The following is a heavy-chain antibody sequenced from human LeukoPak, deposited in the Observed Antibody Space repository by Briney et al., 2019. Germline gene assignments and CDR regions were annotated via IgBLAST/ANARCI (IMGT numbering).Heavy chain of an antibody. Sequence: GGSLTLSRAASGFTFSSYLMHWVRQAPGKGLEWVAFIRYDGSNKYYPDSVKGRFTISRGNSKNTLYLQMKSLRAEDTAVYYCARVITFGGVIGHVAFDIWGQGTMVTVSS. CDR1: GFTFSSYL. CDR3: ARVITFGGVIGHVAFDI. V-gene: IGHV3-30*02. D-gene: IGHD3-16*02. CDR2: IRYDGSNK. J-gene: IGHJ3*02.